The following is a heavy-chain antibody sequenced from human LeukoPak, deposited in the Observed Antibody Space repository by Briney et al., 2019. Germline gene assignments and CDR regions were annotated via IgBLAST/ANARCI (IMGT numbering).Heavy chain of an antibody. Sequence: ASVNVSCKASGYTFTSYYMHWVRQAPGQGLEWMGIINPSGGSTSYAQKFQGRVTMTRDTSTSIVYMELSGLRSEDTAVYYCAREDYLHPWFDPWGQGTLVTVSS. V-gene: IGHV1-46*01. D-gene: IGHD4/OR15-4a*01. CDR1: GYTFTSYY. CDR2: INPSGGST. J-gene: IGHJ5*02. CDR3: AREDYLHPWFDP.